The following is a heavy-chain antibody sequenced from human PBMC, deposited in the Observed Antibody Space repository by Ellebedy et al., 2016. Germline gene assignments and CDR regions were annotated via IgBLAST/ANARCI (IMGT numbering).Heavy chain of an antibody. V-gene: IGHV3-23*01. Sequence: GGSLRLXXAASGFTFSSYAMSWVRQAPGKGLEWVSAISGSGGSTYYADSVKGRFTISRDNSKNTLYLQMNSLRAEDTAVYYCANPGSGEWLSPLDYMDVWGKGTTVTVSS. CDR3: ANPGSGEWLSPLDYMDV. CDR1: GFTFSSYA. CDR2: ISGSGGST. D-gene: IGHD3-3*01. J-gene: IGHJ6*03.